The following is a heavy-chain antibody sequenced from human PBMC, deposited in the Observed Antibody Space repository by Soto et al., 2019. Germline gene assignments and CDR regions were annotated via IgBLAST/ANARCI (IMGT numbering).Heavy chain of an antibody. CDR1: GNNFNNYF. V-gene: IGHV1-69*17. D-gene: IGHD3-10*01. CDR3: AGDAPPRSGIYYGMDV. J-gene: IGHJ6*02. Sequence: QVQLVQSGAEVKKPGSSVKVSCKASGNNFNNYFINWVRQVPGQGLEWMGGINPMLRITQYRQQFQGRITVTADRPTGTSYTDLSALESAHTAVYYCAGDAPPRSGIYYGMDVWGQGTTITVSS. CDR2: INPMLRIT.